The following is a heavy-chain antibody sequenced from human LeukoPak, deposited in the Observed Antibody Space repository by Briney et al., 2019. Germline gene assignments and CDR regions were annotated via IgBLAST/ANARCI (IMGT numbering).Heavy chain of an antibody. D-gene: IGHD5-18*01. CDR1: GFTFSSYS. CDR3: ARGFQDTAMDNYYYYGMDV. CDR2: FSSSSYI. J-gene: IGHJ6*02. V-gene: IGHV3-21*01. Sequence: GGSLRLSCAASGFTFSSYSMNWVRQAPGKGLEWVSSFSSSSYIYYADSVKGRFTISRDNAKNSLYRQMNSLRAEDTAVYYCARGFQDTAMDNYYYYGMDVWGQGTTVTVSS.